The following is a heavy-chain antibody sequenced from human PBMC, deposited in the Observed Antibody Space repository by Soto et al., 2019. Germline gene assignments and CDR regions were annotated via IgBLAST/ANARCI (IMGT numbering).Heavy chain of an antibody. CDR2: INHSGST. CDR3: ARGGFHYCSGGSCHGDYGY. V-gene: IGHV4-34*01. D-gene: IGHD2-15*01. Sequence: SETLSLTCAVYGGSFSGYYWSWIRQPPGKGLEWIGEINHSGSTNYNPSLKSRVTISVDTSKNQFSLKLSSVTAADTAVYYCARGGFHYCSGGSCHGDYGYWGQGTLVTVSS. CDR1: GGSFSGYY. J-gene: IGHJ4*02.